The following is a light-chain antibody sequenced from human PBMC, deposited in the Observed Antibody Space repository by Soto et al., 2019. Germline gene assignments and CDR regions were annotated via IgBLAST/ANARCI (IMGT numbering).Light chain of an antibody. CDR1: EGIGRL. CDR2: AAS. CDR3: QQTYTTLSIT. Sequence: DFQIPHPPPPLFGPLGARSPTTSRAREGIGRLLNWYQQKPGKAPKLLIYAASSLQNGVPSRLRGGGSGTDFTLPISNLQPEDFATYYCQQTYTTLSITFGQGTRLDIK. J-gene: IGKJ5*01. V-gene: IGKV1-39*01.